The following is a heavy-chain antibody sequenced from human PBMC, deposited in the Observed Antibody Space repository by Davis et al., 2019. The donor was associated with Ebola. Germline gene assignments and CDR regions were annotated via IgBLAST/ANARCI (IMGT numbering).Heavy chain of an antibody. CDR3: ARVLSSGYYYGVSDY. CDR2: INPNSGGT. J-gene: IGHJ4*02. CDR1: GYTFTGYY. V-gene: IGHV1-2*06. Sequence: ASVKVSCKASGYTFTGYYMHWVRQAPGQGLEWMGRINPNSGGTNYAQKFQGRVTMTRDTSISTAYMELSRLRSDDTAVYYCARVLSSGYYYGVSDYWGQGTLVTVSS. D-gene: IGHD3-22*01.